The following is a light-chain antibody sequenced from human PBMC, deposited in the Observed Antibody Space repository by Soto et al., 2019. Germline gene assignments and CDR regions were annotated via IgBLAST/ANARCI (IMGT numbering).Light chain of an antibody. CDR2: PVS. CDR1: SSDVGGDNY. Sequence: QAVLTQPRSVSGSPGQSVTISCTGTSSDVGGDNYVSWYQQHPGKAPKLMIYPVSTRPSGVPDRFSGSTSATPPSLTISCLQVEDAPDYSCCSYAGSYTYGFGTGTKVTVL. V-gene: IGLV2-11*01. J-gene: IGLJ1*01. CDR3: CSYAGSYTYG.